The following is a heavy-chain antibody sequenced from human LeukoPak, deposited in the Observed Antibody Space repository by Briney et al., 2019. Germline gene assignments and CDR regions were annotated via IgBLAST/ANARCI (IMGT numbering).Heavy chain of an antibody. D-gene: IGHD5-12*01. CDR3: AKESAGSGYSGYDYFEYFQH. J-gene: IGHJ1*01. V-gene: IGHV3-30*18. CDR2: ITYDGSNK. CDR1: GFTFSSYG. Sequence: GRSLRLSCAASGFTFSSYGMHWVRQAPGKGLEWVAVITYDGSNKYYAGSVKGGFTISRDNSKNTLYLQMNSLRAEDTAVYYCAKESAGSGYSGYDYFEYFQHWGQGTLVTVSS.